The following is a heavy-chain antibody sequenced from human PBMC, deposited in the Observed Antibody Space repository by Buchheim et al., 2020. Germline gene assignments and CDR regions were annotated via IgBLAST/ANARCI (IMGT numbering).Heavy chain of an antibody. J-gene: IGHJ4*02. D-gene: IGHD3-10*01. CDR3: ARGLLWFGELFSVSQNDY. CDR2: ISYDGSNK. Sequence: QVQLVESGGGVVRPGRSLRLSCAASGFTFSSYAMHWVRQAPGKGLEWVAVISYDGSNKYYADSVKGRFTISRDNSKNTLYLQMNSLRAEDTAVYYCARGLLWFGELFSVSQNDYWGQGTL. V-gene: IGHV3-30*04. CDR1: GFTFSSYA.